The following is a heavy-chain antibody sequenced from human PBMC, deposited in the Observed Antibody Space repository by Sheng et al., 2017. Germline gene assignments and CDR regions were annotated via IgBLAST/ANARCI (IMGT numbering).Heavy chain of an antibody. J-gene: IGHJ6*02. D-gene: IGHD4-4*01. V-gene: IGHV1-69*01. CDR2: IITIFGTA. CDR1: GGTFSSYA. CDR3: ARSYEATVTTILGYYYYGMDV. Sequence: QVQLVQSGAEVKKPGSSVKVSCKASGGTFSSYAISWVRQAPGQGLEWMGGIITIFGTANYAQKFQGRVTITADESTSTAYMELSSLRSEDTAVYYCARSYEATVTTILGYYYYGMDVWGQGP.